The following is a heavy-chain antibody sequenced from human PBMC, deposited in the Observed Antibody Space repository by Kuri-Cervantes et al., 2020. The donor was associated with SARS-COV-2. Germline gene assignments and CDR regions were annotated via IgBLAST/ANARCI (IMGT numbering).Heavy chain of an antibody. D-gene: IGHD1-26*01. J-gene: IGHJ4*02. CDR2: ISAYNGNT. V-gene: IGHV1-18*01. Sequence: ASVKVSCKASGYTFTSYGISWVRQAPGQGLEWMGWISAYNGNTNYAQKLQGRVTMTTDTSTSTAYMELRSLRSDDTAVYYCARSYSGSYLPHFDYWGQGTLVTVSS. CDR1: GYTFTSYG. CDR3: ARSYSGSYLPHFDY.